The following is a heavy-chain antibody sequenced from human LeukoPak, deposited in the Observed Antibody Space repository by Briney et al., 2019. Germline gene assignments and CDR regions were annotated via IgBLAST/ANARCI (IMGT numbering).Heavy chain of an antibody. CDR3: AKASHPLGYFDF. J-gene: IGHJ4*01. CDR2: IYHSGST. Sequence: SETLSLTCAVSGGSISSSNWWSWVRQPPGKGLEWIGEIYHSGSTNYNPSLKSRVTISVDKSKNQFSLKLSSVTAADTAVYYCAKASHPLGYFDFWGQEPWSPSPQ. D-gene: IGHD7-27*01. CDR1: GGSISSSNW. V-gene: IGHV4-4*02.